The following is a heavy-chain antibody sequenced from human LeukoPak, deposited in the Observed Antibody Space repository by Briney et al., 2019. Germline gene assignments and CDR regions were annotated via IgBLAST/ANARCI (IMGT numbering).Heavy chain of an antibody. D-gene: IGHD1-26*01. CDR1: GFTFSSYG. Sequence: PGGSLRPSCAASGFTFSSYGMHWVRQAPGKGLEWVAFIRYDGSNKYYADSVKGRFTFSRDNSKNTLCLQMNSLRAEDTAVYYCAKPRSLNIVGGAVDYWGQGTLVTVSS. CDR2: IRYDGSNK. CDR3: AKPRSLNIVGGAVDY. V-gene: IGHV3-30*02. J-gene: IGHJ4*02.